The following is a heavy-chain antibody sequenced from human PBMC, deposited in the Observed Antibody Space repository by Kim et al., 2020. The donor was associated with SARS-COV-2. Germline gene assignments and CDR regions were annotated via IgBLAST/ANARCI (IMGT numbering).Heavy chain of an antibody. D-gene: IGHD6-6*01. V-gene: IGHV4-30-2*01. CDR3: VSDGIAARRVPIFDY. CDR2: IYHRGST. J-gene: IGHJ4*02. CDR1: GGSISRGGYS. Sequence: SETLSLTCAVSGGSISRGGYSWSWIRQPPGKGLEWIGYIYHRGSTYYNPSLKSRVTISVDSSKNQFSLKLSSVSAADTAVYYCVSDGIAARRVPIFDYWGQGTLVTVSS.